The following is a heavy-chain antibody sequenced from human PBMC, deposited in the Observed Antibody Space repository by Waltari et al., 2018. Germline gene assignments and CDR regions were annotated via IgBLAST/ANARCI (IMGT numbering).Heavy chain of an antibody. Sequence: QVQLVESGGGVVQPGRSLRLSCAASGFTFSSYGMHWVRQAPGKGLERVAVIWYDGSNKYYADSVKGRFTISRDNSKNTLYLQMNSLRAEDTAMYYCAKEDKGYSSSVDYWGQGTLVTVSS. CDR1: GFTFSSYG. CDR2: IWYDGSNK. D-gene: IGHD6-13*01. J-gene: IGHJ4*02. CDR3: AKEDKGYSSSVDY. V-gene: IGHV3-30*18.